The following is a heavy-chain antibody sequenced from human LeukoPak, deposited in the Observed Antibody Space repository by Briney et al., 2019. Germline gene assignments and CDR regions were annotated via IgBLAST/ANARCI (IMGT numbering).Heavy chain of an antibody. D-gene: IGHD6-13*01. CDR3: ARTTYSSSSANFFDY. CDR2: IYHSGST. CDR1: GGSISSGGYY. Sequence: SETLSLTCTVSGGSISSGGYYWSWIRQPPGKGLEWIGYIYHSGSTYYNPSLKSRVTISVDRSKNQFSLKLSSVTAADTAVYYCARTTYSSSSANFFDYWGQGTLVTVSS. J-gene: IGHJ4*02. V-gene: IGHV4-30-2*01.